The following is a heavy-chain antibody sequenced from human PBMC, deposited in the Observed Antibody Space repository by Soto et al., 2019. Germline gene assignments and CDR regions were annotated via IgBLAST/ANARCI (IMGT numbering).Heavy chain of an antibody. D-gene: IGHD4-17*01. CDR1: GYTFTSYG. CDR3: ARDADYGDYYYYYGMDV. Sequence: ASVKVSCKASGYTFTSYGISWVRQAPGQGLEWMGWISAYNGNTNYAQKLQGRVTMTTDTSTSTAYMELRSLRSDDTAVCYCARDADYGDYYYYYGMDVWGQGTTVTVSS. V-gene: IGHV1-18*04. CDR2: ISAYNGNT. J-gene: IGHJ6*02.